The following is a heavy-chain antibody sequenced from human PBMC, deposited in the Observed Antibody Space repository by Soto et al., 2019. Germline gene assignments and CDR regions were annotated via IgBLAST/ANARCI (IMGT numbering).Heavy chain of an antibody. Sequence: EVQLVESGGGLVQPGGSLRLSCVGSGFTLSSYEMNWVRQAPGKGLEWVAWISYSGSPTGHADSVKGRFTISRDNAKNSLYLQMNSLRAEDTAVYYCVRDRSLKVPTSIDYWGRGVLVTVSS. V-gene: IGHV3-48*03. CDR1: GFTLSSYE. D-gene: IGHD3-16*01. CDR3: VRDRSLKVPTSIDY. J-gene: IGHJ4*01. CDR2: ISYSGSPT.